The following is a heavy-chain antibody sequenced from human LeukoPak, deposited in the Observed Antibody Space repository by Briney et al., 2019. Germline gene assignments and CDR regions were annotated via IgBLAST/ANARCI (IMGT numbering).Heavy chain of an antibody. CDR2: INSDGGST. CDR3: ARSPYGGYGDN. D-gene: IGHD4-17*01. CDR1: GFAFSSYW. Sequence: GGSLRLSCAASGFAFSSYWMHWVRQPPGKGLVWVSRINSDGGSTTYADSVKGRFTISRDNARNTLYLQMNSLRAEDTAVYYCARSPYGGYGDNWGQGTLVTVSS. J-gene: IGHJ4*02. V-gene: IGHV3-74*01.